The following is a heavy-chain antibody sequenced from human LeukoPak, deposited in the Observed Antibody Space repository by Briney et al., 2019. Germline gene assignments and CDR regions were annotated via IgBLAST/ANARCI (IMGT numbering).Heavy chain of an antibody. CDR2: FDPEDGET. D-gene: IGHD1-26*01. V-gene: IGHV1-24*01. Sequence: GASVKVSCKVSGYTLTELSMHWVRQAPGKGLEWMGGFDPEDGETVYAQKFQGRVTMTEDTSTDTAYMELSSLRSEDTAVYYCATGRGSELADAFDIWAKGQWSPSLQ. CDR1: GYTLTELS. J-gene: IGHJ3*02. CDR3: ATGRGSELADAFDI.